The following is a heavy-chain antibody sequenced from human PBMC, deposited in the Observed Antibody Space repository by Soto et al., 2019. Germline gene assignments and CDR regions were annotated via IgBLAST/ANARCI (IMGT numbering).Heavy chain of an antibody. CDR2: IYYSGST. V-gene: IGHV4-59*01. CDR3: ARVLPYDCWSGYPNWFDP. J-gene: IGHJ5*02. CDR1: GGSIISFY. Sequence: ASETLSLTCSVAGGSIISFYWSWIRKPPGRGLEWIGYIYYSGSTNYNPSLKSRVTISVDTSKNQFSLKLSSVTAADTAVYYCARVLPYDCWSGYPNWFDPWGQGTLVTVSS. D-gene: IGHD3-3*01.